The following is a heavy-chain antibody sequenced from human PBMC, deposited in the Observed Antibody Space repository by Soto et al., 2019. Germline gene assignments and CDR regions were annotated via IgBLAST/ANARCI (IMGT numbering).Heavy chain of an antibody. CDR3: ARAGVTPNFFDY. Sequence: PGGSLRLSCAASGFSVRTNYMSWVRQAPGKGLEWVSVFESGGSIYYADSVKGRFIISRGNAKNTLYLQMNSLRVEDTAVYYCARAGVTPNFFDYWGQGTLVTVSS. D-gene: IGHD3-10*01. CDR2: FESGGSI. J-gene: IGHJ4*02. CDR1: GFSVRTNY. V-gene: IGHV3-53*01.